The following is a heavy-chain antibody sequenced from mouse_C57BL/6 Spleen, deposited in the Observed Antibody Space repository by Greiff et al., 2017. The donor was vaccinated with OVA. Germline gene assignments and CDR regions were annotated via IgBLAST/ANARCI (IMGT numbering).Heavy chain of an antibody. Sequence: QVQLQQSGAELVRPGTSVKVSCKASGYAFTNYLIEWVKQRPGQGLEWIGVINPGSGGTNYNEKFKGKATLTADKSSSTAYMQLSSLTSEASAVYFCARAARLQYDYWGQGTTLTVSS. J-gene: IGHJ2*01. CDR3: ARAARLQYDY. CDR1: GYAFTNYL. V-gene: IGHV1-54*01. CDR2: INPGSGGT. D-gene: IGHD2-2*01.